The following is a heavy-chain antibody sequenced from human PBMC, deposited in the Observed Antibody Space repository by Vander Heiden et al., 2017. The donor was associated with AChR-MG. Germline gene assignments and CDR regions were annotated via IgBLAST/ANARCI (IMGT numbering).Heavy chain of an antibody. D-gene: IGHD3-10*01. CDR1: GYSFTSYW. Sequence: EVPLVQSGAEVQKPGESLKISFKGSGYSFTSYWVGWVRQMPGKGLEWMGIIYPGDSDTRYSPSFQGQVTISADKSISTAYLQWSSLKASDTAMYYCASDYYGSGSYYTPGAFDICGQGTMVTVSS. CDR2: IYPGDSDT. V-gene: IGHV5-51*03. J-gene: IGHJ3*02. CDR3: ASDYYGSGSYYTPGAFDI.